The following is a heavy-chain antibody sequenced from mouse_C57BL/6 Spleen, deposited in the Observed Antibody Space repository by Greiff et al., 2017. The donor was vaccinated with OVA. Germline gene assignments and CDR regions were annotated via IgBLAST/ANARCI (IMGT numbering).Heavy chain of an antibody. CDR3: AIPYYDGRSPYCAMDV. Sequence: VKLQQPGTELVKPGASVKLSCKASGYTFTSYWMHWVKQRPGQGLEWIGNINPSNGGTNYNEKFKSKATLTVDKSSSTAYMQLSSLPSEDSAVYDCAIPYYDGRSPYCAMDVWGKGTSVTVSS. D-gene: IGHD1-1*01. J-gene: IGHJ4*01. CDR1: GYTFTSYW. V-gene: IGHV1-53*01. CDR2: INPSNGGT.